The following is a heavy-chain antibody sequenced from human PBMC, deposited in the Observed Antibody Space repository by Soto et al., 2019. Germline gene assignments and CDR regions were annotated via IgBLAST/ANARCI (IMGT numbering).Heavy chain of an antibody. D-gene: IGHD7-27*01. CDR1: GFTFSNAW. V-gene: IGHV3-15*01. Sequence: GGSLRLSCAASGFTFSNAWMSWVRQAPGKGLEWVGRIKSKTDGGTTDYAAPVKGRFTISRDDSKNTLYLQMNSLKTEDTAVYYCTTAATTGESHYWYFDLWGRGTLVTVSS. CDR3: TTAATTGESHYWYFDL. CDR2: IKSKTDGGTT. J-gene: IGHJ2*01.